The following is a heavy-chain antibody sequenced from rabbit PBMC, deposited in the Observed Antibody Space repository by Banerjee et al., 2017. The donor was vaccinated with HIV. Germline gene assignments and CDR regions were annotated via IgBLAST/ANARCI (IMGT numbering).Heavy chain of an antibody. J-gene: IGHJ2*01. CDR3: ARARISYDDYGDYIDAFDP. Sequence: QSLEESGGDLVKPGASLTLTCTASGFSFSSSYYMCWVRQAPGKGLEWIACIYAGSSGSTYYASWAKGRFTISKTSSTTVTLQMTSLTAADTATYFCARARISYDDYGDYIDAFDPWGQGTLVTVS. CDR2: IYAGSSGST. V-gene: IGHV1S40*01. CDR1: GFSFSSSYY. D-gene: IGHD2-1*01.